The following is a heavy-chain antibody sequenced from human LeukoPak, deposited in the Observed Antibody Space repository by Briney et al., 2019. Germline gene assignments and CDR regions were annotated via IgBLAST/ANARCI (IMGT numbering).Heavy chain of an antibody. CDR3: AREGITGDY. D-gene: IGHD3-16*01. CDR1: GYSISSGYY. V-gene: IGHV4-38-2*02. J-gene: IGHJ4*02. Sequence: PSETLSLTCTVSGYSISSGYYWGWIRQPPGKGLEWIGSIYHSGSTYYNPSLKSRVTISVDTSKNQFSLKLSSVTAADTAVYYCAREGITGDYWGQGTLVTVSS. CDR2: IYHSGST.